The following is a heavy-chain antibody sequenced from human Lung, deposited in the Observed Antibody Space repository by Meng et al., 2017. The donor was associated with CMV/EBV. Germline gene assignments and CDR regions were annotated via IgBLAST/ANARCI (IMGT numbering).Heavy chain of an antibody. V-gene: IGHV1-18*01. CDR1: DYTCTGYG. CDR2: LGAHDYDK. D-gene: IGHD3-10*01. Sequence: QLYLVRSGTAGERPADSGQVSCKSSDYTCTGYGVRCVRQGLGQGLEWMAWLGAHDYDKSHAPKFQGSITVTEDRPTATLYMALRSLRANDTAVCYCARGTPGRSYSDYWGPGTLVTVSS. J-gene: IGHJ4*02. CDR3: ARGTPGRSYSDY.